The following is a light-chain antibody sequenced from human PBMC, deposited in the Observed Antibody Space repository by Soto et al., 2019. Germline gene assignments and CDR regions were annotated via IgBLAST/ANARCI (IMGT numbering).Light chain of an antibody. CDR3: QQRSNLPIT. CDR2: DAS. J-gene: IGKJ5*01. CDR1: QSISRY. V-gene: IGKV3-11*01. Sequence: ETLFTQSPTRKSMSPVKSANLSCXASQSISRYLAWYQQMPGQAPRLLIYDASNRATGIPARFSGSGSGTDFTLTISSLEPEDFAVYYCQQRSNLPITFGQGTRL.